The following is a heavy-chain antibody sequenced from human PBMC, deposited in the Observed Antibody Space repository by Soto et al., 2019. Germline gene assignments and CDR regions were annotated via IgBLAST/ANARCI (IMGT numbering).Heavy chain of an antibody. CDR2: ISESGGT. CDR1: GDSLRSTNW. J-gene: IGHJ5*02. V-gene: IGHV4-4*02. Sequence: QEQLQESGPGLVKPSGTLSLTCAVSGDSLRSTNWWSWVRLPPEKGLEWIGEISESGGTKYNPSLRSRVTILVXXSNNXXXXXXXXXXXXXXXXXXXXXXXXXXXXXWGQGTLVTVSS. CDR3: XXXXXXXXXX.